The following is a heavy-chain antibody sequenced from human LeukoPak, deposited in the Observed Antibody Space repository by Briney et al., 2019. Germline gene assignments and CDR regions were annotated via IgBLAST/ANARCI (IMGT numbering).Heavy chain of an antibody. D-gene: IGHD3-10*01. CDR1: GGSISSSNW. V-gene: IGHV4-4*02. Sequence: SETVSLTCAVSGGSISSSNWWSWVRQPPGKGLEWIGEIYHSGSTNYNPSLKSRLTISVDKSKNQFSLRLSSVTAADTAVYYCAMGYYYGSGSLDSWGQGTLVTVSS. CDR3: AMGYYYGSGSLDS. CDR2: IYHSGST. J-gene: IGHJ4*02.